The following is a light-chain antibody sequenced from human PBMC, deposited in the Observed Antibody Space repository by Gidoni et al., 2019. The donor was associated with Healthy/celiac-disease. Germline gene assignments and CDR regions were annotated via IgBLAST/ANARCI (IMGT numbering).Light chain of an antibody. Sequence: AIQMTQSPSSLAASVGDRVTITCRASQGIRNDLGWYQQKPGKAPKLLIYAASSLQSGVPSRFSGSGSGTDFTLTVSSLQPEDFATYYCLQDYNYPYTFGQGTKLEIK. CDR1: QGIRND. J-gene: IGKJ2*01. CDR3: LQDYNYPYT. CDR2: AAS. V-gene: IGKV1-6*01.